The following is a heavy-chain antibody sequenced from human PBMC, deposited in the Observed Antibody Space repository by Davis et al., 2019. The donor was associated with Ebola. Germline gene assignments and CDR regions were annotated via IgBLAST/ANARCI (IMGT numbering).Heavy chain of an antibody. Sequence: PGGSLRLSCAASGFTFSDYYMSWIRQAPGKGLEWVSYISSSSSYTNYADSVKGRFTISRDNAKNSLYLQMNSLRAEDTAVYYCARGSSWSNKGHWFDPWGQGTLVTVSS. J-gene: IGHJ5*02. V-gene: IGHV3-11*06. D-gene: IGHD6-13*01. CDR1: GFTFSDYY. CDR2: ISSSSSYT. CDR3: ARGSSWSNKGHWFDP.